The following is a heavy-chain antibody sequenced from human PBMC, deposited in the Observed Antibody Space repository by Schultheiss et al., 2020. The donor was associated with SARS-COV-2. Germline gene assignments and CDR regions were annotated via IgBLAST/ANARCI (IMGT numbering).Heavy chain of an antibody. CDR3: ARAQFCSSTSCQRYYYYYMDV. CDR1: GFTFDDYG. J-gene: IGHJ6*03. CDR2: INWNGGST. Sequence: GESLKISCAASGFTFDDYGMSWVRQAPGKGLEWVSGINWNGGSTGYADSVKGRFTISRDNAKNSLYLQMNSLRAEDTALYYCARAQFCSSTSCQRYYYYYMDVWGKGTTVTVSS. V-gene: IGHV3-20*04. D-gene: IGHD2-2*01.